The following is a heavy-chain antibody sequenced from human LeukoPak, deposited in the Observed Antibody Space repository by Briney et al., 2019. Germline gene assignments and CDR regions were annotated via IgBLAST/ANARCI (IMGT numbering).Heavy chain of an antibody. D-gene: IGHD5-18*01. CDR2: IYHSGST. J-gene: IGHJ4*02. CDR3: ASPGGYSYGYNY. CDR1: GGSISSSSYY. V-gene: IGHV4-39*06. Sequence: PSETLSLTCTVSGGSISSSSYYWGWIRQPPGKGLEWIGSIYHSGSTYYNPSLKSRVTISVDTSKNQFPRKLSSVTAADTAVYYCASPGGYSYGYNYWGQGTLVTVSS.